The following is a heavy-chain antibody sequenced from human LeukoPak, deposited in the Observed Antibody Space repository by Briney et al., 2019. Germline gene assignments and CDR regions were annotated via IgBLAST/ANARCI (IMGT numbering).Heavy chain of an antibody. Sequence: GGSLRLSCVASGFTFSSYWMTWVRQAPGKGLEWVANIKPDGTQNYYVDSVKGRFTISRDNAKNSLYLQMNSLRADETAVYYCARGSMSLNNFDYWGQGTLVTVSS. D-gene: IGHD3-10*01. J-gene: IGHJ4*02. V-gene: IGHV3-7*02. CDR1: GFTFSSYW. CDR2: IKPDGTQN. CDR3: ARGSMSLNNFDY.